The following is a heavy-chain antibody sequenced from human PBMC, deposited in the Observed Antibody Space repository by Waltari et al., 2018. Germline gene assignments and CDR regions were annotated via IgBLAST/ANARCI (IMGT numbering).Heavy chain of an antibody. Sequence: GGGLVQPGGSLRLSCAASGFTFSSYAMNWVRQIPGKGLEWVSGISGTGTMTYYADSVKGRFTVSRDLSKNAVSLQLSGLRPEDTAVYYCAKEATYCTSASCFEDYFNHGMDVWGQGTTVTVS. D-gene: IGHD2-2*01. J-gene: IGHJ6*02. CDR2: ISGTGTMT. V-gene: IGHV3-23*01. CDR1: GFTFSSYA. CDR3: AKEATYCTSASCFEDYFNHGMDV.